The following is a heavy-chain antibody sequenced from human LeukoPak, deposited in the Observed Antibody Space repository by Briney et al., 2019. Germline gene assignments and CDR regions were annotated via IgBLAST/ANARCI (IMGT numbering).Heavy chain of an antibody. V-gene: IGHV4-4*07. Sequence: SETLSLTCDVSGVSIRSYWWSWVRKPAGKGLEWIGRIYTTGRTNYSPSFQSRVTMSIDMSSNQFSLTLSSVTAADTAVYYCARSGYTISAYHSDFWGQRAPVTVSS. CDR1: GVSIRSYW. CDR3: ARSGYTISAYHSDF. D-gene: IGHD5-18*01. J-gene: IGHJ4*02. CDR2: IYTTGRT.